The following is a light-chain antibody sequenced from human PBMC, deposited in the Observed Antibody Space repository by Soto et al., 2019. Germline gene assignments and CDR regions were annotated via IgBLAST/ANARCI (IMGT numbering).Light chain of an antibody. J-gene: IGKJ2*01. V-gene: IGKV3D-20*01. CDR2: DAS. CDR1: QSVSSNY. CDR3: QQYGTSPYT. Sequence: EIVLTQSPATLSLSPGERATLSCGASQSVSSNYLAEYQQKPGLAPRLLIYDASTRATGIPDRFSGSGSGTNFTLTITRLDPEDFAVYYCQQYGTSPYTFGQGTKVDIK.